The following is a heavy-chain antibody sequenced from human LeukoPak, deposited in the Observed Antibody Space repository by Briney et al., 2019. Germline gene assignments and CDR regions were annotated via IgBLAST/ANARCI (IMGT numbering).Heavy chain of an antibody. Sequence: GGSLRLSCAASGFTFTNAWMNWVRQAPAKGLEWVGRIRSTTDGGTPEYAAPVKGRFSISRDDSGNTLYLQMNSLKTEDTAVYYSARGSNSYDSSDFDHWGQGTLVAVSS. V-gene: IGHV3-15*01. J-gene: IGHJ4*02. CDR2: IRSTTDGGTP. D-gene: IGHD3-22*01. CDR3: ARGSNSYDSSDFDH. CDR1: GFTFTNAW.